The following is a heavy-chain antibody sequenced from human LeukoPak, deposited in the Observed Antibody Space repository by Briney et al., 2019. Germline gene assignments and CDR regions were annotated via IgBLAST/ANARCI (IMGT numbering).Heavy chain of an antibody. CDR3: ARGGAYSSADY. Sequence: PSETLSLTCAVYGGSFSGYYWTWIRQHPGKGLEWIGYIYYSGRTFYNPSLQSRVSISVDTSKNQFSLKLSSVTAADTAVYYCARGGAYSSADYWGQGTLVTVSS. V-gene: IGHV4-31*11. CDR1: GGSFSGYY. J-gene: IGHJ4*02. D-gene: IGHD5-18*01. CDR2: IYYSGRT.